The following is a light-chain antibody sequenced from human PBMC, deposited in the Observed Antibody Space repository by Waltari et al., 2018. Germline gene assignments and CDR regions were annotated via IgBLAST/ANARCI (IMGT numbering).Light chain of an antibody. CDR2: GAS. Sequence: EIVMTQSPATLSVSPGERATLSCRASQSVSSNLACYQQKPGQAPRLLIYGASTRATGIPARFSGSGSGTDFTLTISSMQSEDFAVYYCQQYNNWPSWTFGQGTKVEIK. V-gene: IGKV3-15*01. CDR1: QSVSSN. CDR3: QQYNNWPSWT. J-gene: IGKJ1*01.